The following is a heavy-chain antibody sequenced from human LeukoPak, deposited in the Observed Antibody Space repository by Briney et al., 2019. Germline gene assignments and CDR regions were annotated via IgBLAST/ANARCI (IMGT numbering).Heavy chain of an antibody. V-gene: IGHV3-11*01. D-gene: IGHD3-22*01. CDR2: IGSSGGTI. CDR1: GFTFNDYY. Sequence: PGGSLRLSCAASGFTFNDYYMSWIRQAPGKGLEWVSYIGSSGGTIYYADSVKGRFTISRDNAKNSLYLQMNSLRAEDTAVYYCARGSPPRRNYDSRGYYSYYFDYWGQGTLVTVSS. J-gene: IGHJ4*02. CDR3: ARGSPPRRNYDSRGYYSYYFDY.